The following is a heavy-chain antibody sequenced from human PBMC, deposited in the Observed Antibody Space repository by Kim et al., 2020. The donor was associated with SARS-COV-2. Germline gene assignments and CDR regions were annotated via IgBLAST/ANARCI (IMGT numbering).Heavy chain of an antibody. CDR1: GFTFSSYG. CDR3: ANHGSSSSFDY. D-gene: IGHD6-6*01. Sequence: GGSLRLSCAASGFTFSSYGMHWVRQAPGKGLEWVAVISYDGSNKYYADSVKGRFTISRDNSKNTLYLQMNSLRAEDTAVYYCANHGSSSSFDYWGQGTLVTVSS. CDR2: ISYDGSNK. J-gene: IGHJ4*02. V-gene: IGHV3-30*18.